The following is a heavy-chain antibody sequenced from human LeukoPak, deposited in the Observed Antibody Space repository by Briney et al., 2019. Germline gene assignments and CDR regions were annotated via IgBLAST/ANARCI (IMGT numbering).Heavy chain of an antibody. V-gene: IGHV3-23*01. Sequence: GGSLRLSCAASGFTFSTYAMSWVRQAPGKGLEWVSTISDSGANTYYADSVRGRFTISRDNSKNTLYLRKNSLRADDTAIYYCAKSMSLQWRGFFDLWGRGTHVTVSS. J-gene: IGHJ2*01. CDR3: AKSMSLQWRGFFDL. CDR1: GFTFSTYA. D-gene: IGHD6-19*01. CDR2: ISDSGANT.